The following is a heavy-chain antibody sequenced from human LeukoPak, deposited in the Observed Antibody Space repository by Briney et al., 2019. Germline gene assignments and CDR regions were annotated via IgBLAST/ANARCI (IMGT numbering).Heavy chain of an antibody. CDR2: ISWNSGSI. D-gene: IGHD1-14*01. CDR1: GFTFDDYA. V-gene: IGHV3-9*01. CDR3: AKGANRYYYYYGMDV. J-gene: IGHJ6*02. Sequence: PGGSLRLSCAASGFTFDDYAMHWVRQAPGKGLEWVSGISWNSGSIGYADSVKGRFTISRDNAKNSLYLQMNSLRAEGTALYYCAKGANRYYYYYGMDVWGQGTTVTVSS.